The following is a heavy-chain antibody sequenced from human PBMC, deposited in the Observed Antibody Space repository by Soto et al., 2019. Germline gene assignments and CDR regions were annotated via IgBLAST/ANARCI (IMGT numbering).Heavy chain of an antibody. CDR1: GFTFSRYW. J-gene: IGHJ4*02. CDR3: VREGGYSGYLDN. D-gene: IGHD5-12*01. Sequence: EVQLVESGGGLVQPGGSLRLSCGASGFTFSRYWMHWVRQVPGKGLVGVSRSSSDGSWTGYAESVKGRFTISRDNDRNTVFLRMTSLRAEDTAVYYCVREGGYSGYLDNWGPGTQVTVSS. V-gene: IGHV3-74*01. CDR2: SSSDGSWT.